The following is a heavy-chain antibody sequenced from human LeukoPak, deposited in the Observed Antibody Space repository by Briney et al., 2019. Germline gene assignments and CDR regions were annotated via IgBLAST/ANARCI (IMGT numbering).Heavy chain of an antibody. J-gene: IGHJ4*02. CDR3: AKHVRTSVWFFDS. CDR2: ISWSSLTT. D-gene: IGHD6-19*01. CDR1: GFTFSNYA. Sequence: GGSLRLSCAASGFTFSNYALSWVRQAPGRGLEWVSLISWSSLTTEYADSVKGRFTVSRDNSKNTLSLQMNSLNANDTAVYYCAKHVRTSVWFFDSWGQGTLVTVSS. V-gene: IGHV3-23*01.